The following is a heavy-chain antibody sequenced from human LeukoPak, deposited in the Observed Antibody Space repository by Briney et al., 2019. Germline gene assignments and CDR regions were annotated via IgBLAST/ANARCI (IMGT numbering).Heavy chain of an antibody. V-gene: IGHV4-39*07. CDR1: GGSISSSSYY. J-gene: IGHJ4*02. D-gene: IGHD3-16*02. CDR3: ARVSLSESYFNY. Sequence: SETLSLTCTVSGGSISSSSYYWGWIRQPPGKGLEWIGSIYYSGSTYYNPSLKSRVTISVDTSKNQFSLKLSSVTAADTAVYYCARVSLSESYFNYWGQGTLVTVSS. CDR2: IYYSGST.